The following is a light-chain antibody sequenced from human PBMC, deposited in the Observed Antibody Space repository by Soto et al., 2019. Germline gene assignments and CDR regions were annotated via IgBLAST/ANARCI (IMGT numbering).Light chain of an antibody. CDR1: QSIGSY. J-gene: IGKJ5*01. CDR3: QQSLTMPIT. CDR2: SAS. V-gene: IGKV1-39*01. Sequence: DIQMTQSPSSLSASVGDRVTITCRASQSIGSYLNWYLQRPGQAPKLLIRSASTLQRGVPSRFSGSGSRTEFTLTIADLQPDDFGTYYCQQSLTMPITFGHGTRLEIK.